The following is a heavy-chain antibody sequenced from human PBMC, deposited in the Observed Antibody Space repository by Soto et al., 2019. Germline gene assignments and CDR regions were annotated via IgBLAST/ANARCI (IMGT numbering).Heavy chain of an antibody. Sequence: QVQLVESGGGVVQPGRSLRLSCAASGFTFSSYGMHWVRQAPGKGLEWVAVIWYDGSKKYYADSVKGRFTISRDNSKNTLYLQMNSLRAEVTAVYYCARTLPEYSSGWYLDYWGQGTLVTVS. J-gene: IGHJ4*02. CDR2: IWYDGSKK. V-gene: IGHV3-33*01. CDR3: ARTLPEYSSGWYLDY. D-gene: IGHD6-19*01. CDR1: GFTFSSYG.